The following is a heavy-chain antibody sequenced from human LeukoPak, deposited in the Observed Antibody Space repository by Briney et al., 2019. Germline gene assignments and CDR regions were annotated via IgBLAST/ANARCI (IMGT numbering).Heavy chain of an antibody. Sequence: GGSLRLSCAASGFTFSSYGMHWVRQAPGKGLEWVAFIRYDGSNKYYADSVKGRFTISRDNSKNTLYLQMNSLRAEDTAVYYCAKDTPQLYGSGAAVDYWGQGTLVTVSS. CDR1: GFTFSSYG. D-gene: IGHD3-10*01. J-gene: IGHJ4*02. CDR3: AKDTPQLYGSGAAVDY. V-gene: IGHV3-30*02. CDR2: IRYDGSNK.